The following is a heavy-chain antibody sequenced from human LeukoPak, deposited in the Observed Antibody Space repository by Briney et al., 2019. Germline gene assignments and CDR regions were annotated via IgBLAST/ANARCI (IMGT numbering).Heavy chain of an antibody. V-gene: IGHV3-23*01. D-gene: IGHD1-26*01. CDR3: AGAYYYYYMDV. CDR1: GFTFSSYG. Sequence: GGTLRLSCAASGFTFSSYGMSWVRQAPGKGLEWVSAISGSGGSTYYADSVKGRFTISRDNSKNTLYLQMNSLRVEDTAVYYCAGAYYYYYMDVWGKGTTVTISS. CDR2: ISGSGGST. J-gene: IGHJ6*03.